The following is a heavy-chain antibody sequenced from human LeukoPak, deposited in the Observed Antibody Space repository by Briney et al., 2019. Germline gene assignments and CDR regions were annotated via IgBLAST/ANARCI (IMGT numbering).Heavy chain of an antibody. V-gene: IGHV3-23*01. D-gene: IGHD1-26*01. CDR1: GFAFSSYA. Sequence: GGSLRLSCAASGFAFSSYAMSWVRQAPGKGLEWVSAISGSGGSTYYADSVKGRFTISRDNAKNSLYLQMNSLRAEDTAVYYCARVEGGSYGDVYAFDIWGQGTMVT. J-gene: IGHJ3*02. CDR2: ISGSGGST. CDR3: ARVEGGSYGDVYAFDI.